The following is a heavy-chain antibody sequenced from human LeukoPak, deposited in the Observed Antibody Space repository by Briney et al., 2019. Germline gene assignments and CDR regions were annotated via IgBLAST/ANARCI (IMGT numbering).Heavy chain of an antibody. CDR1: GFTFSSYE. CDR2: ISSSSSTI. D-gene: IGHD3-10*01. J-gene: IGHJ4*02. CDR3: ARDAMVRGVISRWDY. V-gene: IGHV3-48*03. Sequence: PGGSLRLSCAASGFTFSSYEMNWVRQAPGKGLEWVSYISSSSSTIYYADSVKGRFTISRDNAKNSLYLQMNSLRAEDTAVYYCARDAMVRGVISRWDYWGQGTLVTVSS.